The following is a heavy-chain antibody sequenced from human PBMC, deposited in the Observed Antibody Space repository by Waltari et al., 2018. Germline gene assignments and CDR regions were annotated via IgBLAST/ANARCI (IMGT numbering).Heavy chain of an antibody. D-gene: IGHD1-26*01. CDR2: INHSGST. CDR1: DYSISSGFY. Sequence: QVHLQVSGPGLVTPSETLSLTCAVSDYSISSGFYWGWIRQPPGKGLEWIGSINHSGSTFYNPSLKSRGTISVDTALNHFSLKLNSVTATDTAVYYCARQGGYINVWWEDYWYFDHWGRGTLVTVSS. V-gene: IGHV4-38-2*01. CDR3: ARQGGYINVWWEDYWYFDH. J-gene: IGHJ2*01.